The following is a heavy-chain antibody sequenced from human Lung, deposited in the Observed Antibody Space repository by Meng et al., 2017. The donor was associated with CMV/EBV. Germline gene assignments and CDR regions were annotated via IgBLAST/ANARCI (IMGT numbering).Heavy chain of an antibody. Sequence: GGSLRLSCAASGFTFSSYAMHWVRQAPGKGLEWVAVISYDGSNKYYADSVKGRFTISRDNSKNTLYLQMNSLRAEDTAVYYCARDQVVLGSGVPAAEDYYGMDVWGQGTXVTGSS. D-gene: IGHD2-2*01. CDR1: GFTFSSYA. J-gene: IGHJ6*02. CDR3: ARDQVVLGSGVPAAEDYYGMDV. V-gene: IGHV3-30-3*01. CDR2: ISYDGSNK.